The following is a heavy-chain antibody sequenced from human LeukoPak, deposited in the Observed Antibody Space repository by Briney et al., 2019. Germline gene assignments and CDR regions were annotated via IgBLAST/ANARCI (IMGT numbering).Heavy chain of an antibody. D-gene: IGHD2-2*02. Sequence: SETLSLTCAVYGGSFSGYYWSWIRQPPGKGLEWIGEINHSGSTNYNPSLKSRVTISVDTSKNQFSLKLSSVTAADTAVYYCARVRCSSTSCYIRLGYYYYYMDVWGKGTTVTVSS. CDR1: GGSFSGYY. V-gene: IGHV4-34*01. J-gene: IGHJ6*03. CDR3: ARVRCSSTSCYIRLGYYYYYMDV. CDR2: INHSGST.